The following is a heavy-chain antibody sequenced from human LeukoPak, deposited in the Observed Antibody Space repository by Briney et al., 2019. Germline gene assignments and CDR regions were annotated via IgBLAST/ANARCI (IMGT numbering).Heavy chain of an antibody. V-gene: IGHV1-18*01. CDR2: SSPYNGGT. Sequence: PGASVKVSCKASGYTFTSYGINWVRQAPGQGPEWMGWSSPYNGGTRYAQKFRGRVTMTTDTSTTTAYMELTSLESDDSAVYYCAREWRDCDGGCVTGHFDSWGQGTLVTVSS. J-gene: IGHJ4*02. CDR1: GYTFTSYG. CDR3: AREWRDCDGGCVTGHFDS. D-gene: IGHD2-21*01.